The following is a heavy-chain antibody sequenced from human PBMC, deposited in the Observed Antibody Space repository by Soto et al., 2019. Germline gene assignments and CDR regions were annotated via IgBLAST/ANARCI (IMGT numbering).Heavy chain of an antibody. V-gene: IGHV1-69*13. D-gene: IGHD6-19*01. CDR3: ARARSSGWYSEYYYGMVV. Sequence: SVKVSCKASGGTFSSYAISWVRQAPGQGLEWMGGIIPIFGTANYAQKFQGRVTITADESTSTAYMELSSLRSEDTAVYYCARARSSGWYSEYYYGMVVWGQGTTVTVSS. CDR2: IIPIFGTA. J-gene: IGHJ6*02. CDR1: GGTFSSYA.